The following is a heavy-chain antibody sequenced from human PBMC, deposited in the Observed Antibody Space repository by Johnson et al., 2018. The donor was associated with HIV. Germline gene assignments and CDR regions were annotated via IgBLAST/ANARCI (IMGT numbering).Heavy chain of an antibody. CDR3: TRDRDGVGVS. Sequence: QVQLVESGGGLIQAGGPLRLSCAASGFTFRDHYMSWIRQAPGKGLEWVADISTSGSTIYYADSVKGRFTISRDIAENSLYLQMSSLKTEDTAVYYCTRDRDGVGVSWGQGTMVTVSS. CDR1: GFTFRDHY. CDR2: ISTSGSTI. V-gene: IGHV3-11*01. D-gene: IGHD3-10*01. J-gene: IGHJ3*01.